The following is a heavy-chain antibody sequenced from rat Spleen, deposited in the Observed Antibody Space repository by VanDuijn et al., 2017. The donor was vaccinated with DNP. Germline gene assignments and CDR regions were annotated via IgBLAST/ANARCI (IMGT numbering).Heavy chain of an antibody. CDR2: ISYDGSST. CDR3: ASLLTTTGY. D-gene: IGHD1-10*01. CDR1: GFTFSDYN. J-gene: IGHJ2*01. Sequence: EVQLVESGGGLVQPGRSLKLSCAASGFTFSDYNMAWVRQAPKKGLEWVATISYDGSSTYYRDSVKGRFTISRDNAKSTLYLQMDSLRSEDTATYYCASLLTTTGYWGQGVMVTVSS. V-gene: IGHV5-7*01.